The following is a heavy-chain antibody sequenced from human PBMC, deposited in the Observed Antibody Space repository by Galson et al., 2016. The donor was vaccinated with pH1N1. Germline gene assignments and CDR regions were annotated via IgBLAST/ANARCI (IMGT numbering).Heavy chain of an antibody. CDR3: AREERDCSSTSCFSDNYYYYYFMGV. Sequence: SVKVSCKASGGTFTNYPISWVRQAPGQALEWMGGIVPLFNTLHYAQKFRGRLTITADKSTSTAYMELSSLSSEDSAIYYCAREERDCSSTSCFSDNYYYYYFMGVWGKGTPVTVSS. D-gene: IGHD2-2*01. J-gene: IGHJ6*03. V-gene: IGHV1-69*06. CDR1: GGTFTNYP. CDR2: IVPLFNTL.